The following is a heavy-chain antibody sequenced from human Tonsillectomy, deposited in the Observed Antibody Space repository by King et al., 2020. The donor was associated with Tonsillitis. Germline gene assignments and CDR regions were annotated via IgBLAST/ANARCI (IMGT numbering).Heavy chain of an antibody. CDR2: ISYDGSNK. D-gene: IGHD6-13*01. J-gene: IGHJ4*02. Sequence: VQLVESGGGVVQPGRSLRLSCAASGFTFSSYGMHWVRQAPGKGLEWVAVISYDGSNKYYADSVKGRFTISRDNSKNTLYLQMNSLRAEDTAVYYCARVDSSSWYQTHLFDYWGQGTLVTVSS. CDR3: ARVDSSSWYQTHLFDY. V-gene: IGHV3-33*05. CDR1: GFTFSSYG.